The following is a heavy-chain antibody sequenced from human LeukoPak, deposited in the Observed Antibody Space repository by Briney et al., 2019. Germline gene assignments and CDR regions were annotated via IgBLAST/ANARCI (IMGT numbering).Heavy chain of an antibody. CDR2: INWNGGST. Sequence: GGSLRLSCAASGFTIDDYGMSWVRQAPGKGLEWVSGINWNGGSTGYADSVKGRFTISRDNAKNSLYLQMNSLRAEDTALYYCARDVSGRPYYYYYYMDVWGKGTTVTVSS. J-gene: IGHJ6*03. V-gene: IGHV3-20*04. CDR3: ARDVSGRPYYYYYYMDV. CDR1: GFTIDDYG. D-gene: IGHD5-12*01.